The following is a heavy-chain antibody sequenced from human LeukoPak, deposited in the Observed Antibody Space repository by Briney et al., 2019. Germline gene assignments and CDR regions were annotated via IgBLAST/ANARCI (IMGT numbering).Heavy chain of an antibody. CDR3: ARGPRAGATYYYYYYMDV. V-gene: IGHV1-46*01. D-gene: IGHD1-26*01. Sequence: ASVKVSCKASGYTFTSYYMHWVRQAPGQGLEWMGIINPSGGSTSYAQKFQGRVTMTRDMSTSTVYMELSSLRSEDTAVYHCARGPRAGATYYYYYYMDVWGKGTTVTVSS. CDR1: GYTFTSYY. J-gene: IGHJ6*03. CDR2: INPSGGST.